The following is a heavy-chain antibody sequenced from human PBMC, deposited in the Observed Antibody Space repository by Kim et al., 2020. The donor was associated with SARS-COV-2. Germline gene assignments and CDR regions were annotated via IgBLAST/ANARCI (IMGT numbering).Heavy chain of an antibody. CDR1: GGSVSSGSYY. CDR2: IYYSGST. Sequence: SETLSLTCTVSGGSVSSGSYYWSWIRQPPGKGLEWIGYIYYSGSTNYNPSLKSRVTISVDTSKNQFSLKLSSVTAADTAVYYCALSIAAAGGEFDYWGQGTLVTVSS. V-gene: IGHV4-61*01. J-gene: IGHJ4*02. D-gene: IGHD6-13*01. CDR3: ALSIAAAGGEFDY.